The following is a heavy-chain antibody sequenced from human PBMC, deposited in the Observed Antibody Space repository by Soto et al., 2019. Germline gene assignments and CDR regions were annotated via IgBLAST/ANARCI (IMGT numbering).Heavy chain of an antibody. Sequence: EVQLLESGGAFLQPGGSLRLSCAASGFTFSSYAMSWVRQAPGKGLEWVSVISAGGENTYYADPVKGRFTISRDNSRDTLYLQMDSLRAEDTAVYYCVKREGTSWQNYFDYWGQGTLVTVSS. D-gene: IGHD2-2*01. CDR3: VKREGTSWQNYFDY. V-gene: IGHV3-23*01. CDR2: ISAGGENT. J-gene: IGHJ4*02. CDR1: GFTFSSYA.